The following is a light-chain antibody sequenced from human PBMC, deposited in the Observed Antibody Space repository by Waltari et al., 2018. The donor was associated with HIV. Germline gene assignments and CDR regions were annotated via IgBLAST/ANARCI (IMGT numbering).Light chain of an antibody. CDR3: NSRDSSGNHVL. CDR1: SLRSYY. V-gene: IGLV3-19*01. J-gene: IGLJ2*01. Sequence: SSELTQDPAVSVALGQTVRITCQGDSLRSYYASWYQQKPGQAPVLVIYGKNNRPSGIPDRFSGSSSGNTASLTITGAQAEDEADFYCNSRDSSGNHVLFGGGTKLIVL. CDR2: GKN.